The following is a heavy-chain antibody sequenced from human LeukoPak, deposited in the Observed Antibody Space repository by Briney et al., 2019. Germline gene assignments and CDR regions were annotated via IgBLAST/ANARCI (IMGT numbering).Heavy chain of an antibody. CDR1: WDSVSSNSAA. CDR3: TRSDCSSGRCPGFDN. D-gene: IGHD6-19*01. CDR2: TYYRSKWFI. V-gene: IGHV6-1*01. J-gene: IGHJ4*02. Sequence: SQTFSLTCGISWDSVSSNSAAWNWIRQSPSRGLEWLGRTYYRSKWFINYAPSVKSRIIINPDTPKNQVSLQLNSVTPEDTAVYYCTRSDCSSGRCPGFDNWGQGTLVTVSS.